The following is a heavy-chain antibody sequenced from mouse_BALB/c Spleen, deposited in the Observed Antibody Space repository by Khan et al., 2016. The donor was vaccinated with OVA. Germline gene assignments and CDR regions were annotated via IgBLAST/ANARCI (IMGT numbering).Heavy chain of an antibody. J-gene: IGHJ3*01. CDR3: SRGGSSGAAWFTY. V-gene: IGHV3-6*02. Sequence: EVQLQESGPGLVKPSQSLSLTCSVTGYSITNGYFWNWIRQFPGNNLEWMGYIRYDGNTNYNPSLKNRISITRDTSKNQFFLNLNSVTPEDTATYYCSRGGSSGAAWFTYWGQGTLVTVSA. CDR1: GYSITNGYF. CDR2: IRYDGNT. D-gene: IGHD3-1*01.